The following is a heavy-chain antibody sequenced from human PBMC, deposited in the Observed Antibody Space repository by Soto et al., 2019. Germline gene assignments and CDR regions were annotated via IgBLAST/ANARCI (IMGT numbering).Heavy chain of an antibody. Sequence: QVQLVQSGAEVKKPGSSVKVSCKASGGTFSSYAISWVRQAPGQGLEWMGGIIPTFGTANYVQKFQGRVTITADESTSTAYMELSSLRSEDTAVYYCARGGKRITMVRGVSPSPQYYYYYGMDVWGQGTTVTVSS. CDR3: ARGGKRITMVRGVSPSPQYYYYYGMDV. CDR2: IIPTFGTA. V-gene: IGHV1-69*01. CDR1: GGTFSSYA. J-gene: IGHJ6*02. D-gene: IGHD3-10*01.